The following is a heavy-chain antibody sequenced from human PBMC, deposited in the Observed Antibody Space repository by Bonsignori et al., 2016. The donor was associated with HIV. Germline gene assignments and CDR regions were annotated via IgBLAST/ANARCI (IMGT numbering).Heavy chain of an antibody. CDR2: INQDGNDK. D-gene: IGHD6-19*01. Sequence: VRQAPGKGLEWVANINQDGNDKHYADSMKGRFTISRDNAKNSLYLQVNNLRAEDTAVYYCARGAEYSSGRFQHWGPGTLVTVSS. J-gene: IGHJ1*01. CDR3: ARGAEYSSGRFQH. V-gene: IGHV3-7*04.